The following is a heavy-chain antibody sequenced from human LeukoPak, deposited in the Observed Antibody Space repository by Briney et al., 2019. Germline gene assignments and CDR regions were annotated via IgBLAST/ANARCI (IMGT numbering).Heavy chain of an antibody. J-gene: IGHJ3*02. CDR1: GFTFGNYG. Sequence: GGSLRLSCAASGFTFGNYGMHWVRQAPGQGLEWVAVIWDDGSNKYYADSVKGRFTISRDNSKNTLYLQMNSLRAEDTAVYYCARAEVPAAIKSGAFDIWGQGTMVTVSS. V-gene: IGHV3-33*01. D-gene: IGHD2-2*01. CDR2: IWDDGSNK. CDR3: ARAEVPAAIKSGAFDI.